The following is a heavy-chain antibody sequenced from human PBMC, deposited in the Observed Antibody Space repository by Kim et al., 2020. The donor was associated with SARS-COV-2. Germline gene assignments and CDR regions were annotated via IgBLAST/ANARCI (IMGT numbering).Heavy chain of an antibody. V-gene: IGHV4-34*01. D-gene: IGHD2-15*01. CDR2: INHSGST. CDR3: ASSPRAVVAATPFHRSFDF. CDR1: GGSFSGYY. J-gene: IGHJ4*02. Sequence: SETLSLTCAVYGGSFSGYYWSWIRQPPGKGLEWIGEINHSGSTNYNPTLKSRVTISVDTSKNQFSLKLSSVTAADTAVYYCASSPRAVVAATPFHRSFDFWGQGTLVTVSS.